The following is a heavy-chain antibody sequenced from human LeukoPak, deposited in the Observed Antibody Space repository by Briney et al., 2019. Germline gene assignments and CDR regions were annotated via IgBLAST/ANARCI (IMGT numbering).Heavy chain of an antibody. CDR3: ARDLYCSSTSCSEYFQH. V-gene: IGHV1-46*01. D-gene: IGHD2-2*01. CDR2: INPSGGST. CDR1: GYTFTSYY. J-gene: IGHJ1*01. Sequence: ASVKVSCKASGYTFTSYYMHWVRQAPGQGLEWMGIINPSGGSTSYAQKFQGRVTMTRDTSTSTAYMELSSLRSEDTAVYYCARDLYCSSTSCSEYFQHWGQGTLVTVSS.